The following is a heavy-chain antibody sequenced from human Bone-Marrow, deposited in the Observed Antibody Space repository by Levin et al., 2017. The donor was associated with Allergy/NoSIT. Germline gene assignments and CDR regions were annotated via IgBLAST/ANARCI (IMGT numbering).Heavy chain of an antibody. CDR3: ARGRGIVATIWGENWFDP. V-gene: IGHV1-69*04. J-gene: IGHJ5*02. D-gene: IGHD5-12*01. CDR1: GGTFSSYA. CDR2: IIPILGIA. Sequence: GASVKVSCKASGGTFSSYAISWVRQAPGQGLEWMGRIIPILGIANYAQKFQGRVTITADKSTSTAYMELSSLRSEDTAVYYCARGRGIVATIWGENWFDPWGQGTLVTVSS.